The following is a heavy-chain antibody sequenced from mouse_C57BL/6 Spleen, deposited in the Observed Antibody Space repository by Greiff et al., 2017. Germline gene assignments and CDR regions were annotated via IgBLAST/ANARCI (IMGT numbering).Heavy chain of an antibody. D-gene: IGHD1-1*01. CDR2: IDPSDSYT. V-gene: IGHV1-50*01. CDR1: GYTFTSYW. Sequence: VQLQQPGAELVKPGASVKLSCKASGYTFTSYWMQWVKQRPGQGLEWIGEIDPSDSYTNYNQKFKGKATLTVDTSSSTAYMQLSSLTSEDSAVYYCARYDYGSSYVGGYFDVWGTGTTVTVSS. J-gene: IGHJ1*03. CDR3: ARYDYGSSYVGGYFDV.